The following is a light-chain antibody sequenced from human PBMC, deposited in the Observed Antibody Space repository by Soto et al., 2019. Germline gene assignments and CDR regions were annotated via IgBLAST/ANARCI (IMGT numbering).Light chain of an antibody. CDR3: QTWGTGSVV. Sequence: QLVLTQSPSASASLGASVKLTCTLSSGYSSYAIAWHQQQPEKGPRYLMKVNSDGSHNKGDGIPDRFSGSSSGAERYLTISSLQSEDEADYYCQTWGTGSVVFGGGTKLTVL. V-gene: IGLV4-69*01. J-gene: IGLJ2*01. CDR1: SGYSSYA. CDR2: VNSDGSH.